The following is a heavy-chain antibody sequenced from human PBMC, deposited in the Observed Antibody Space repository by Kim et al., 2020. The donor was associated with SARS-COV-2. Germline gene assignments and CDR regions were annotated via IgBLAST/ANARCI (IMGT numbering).Heavy chain of an antibody. V-gene: IGHV4-61*01. J-gene: IGHJ3*01. CDR2: TLYSGST. CDR3: ARVGLLSTLGFDL. Sequence: SETLSLTCTVSGGSIKNPSYYWSWIRQPPGKGLEFVGYTLYSGSTKYSPSLQSRVTISVDTSKNQFSLKLTSVTAADTAVYYCARVGLLSTLGFDLWGQG. D-gene: IGHD3-16*01. CDR1: GGSIKNPSYY.